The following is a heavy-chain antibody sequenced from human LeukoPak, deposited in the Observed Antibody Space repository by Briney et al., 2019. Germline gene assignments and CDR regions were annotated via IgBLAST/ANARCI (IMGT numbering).Heavy chain of an antibody. V-gene: IGHV4-34*01. Sequence: SETLSLTCAVYGESFSGYYWSWIRQPPGKGLEWIGEINYSGSTNYNPSLKSRVTISVDTSKNEFSLKLSSVTAADTAVYYCARGRGMIVVVYDYWGQGTLVTVSS. CDR2: INYSGST. D-gene: IGHD3-22*01. J-gene: IGHJ4*02. CDR1: GESFSGYY. CDR3: ARGRGMIVVVYDY.